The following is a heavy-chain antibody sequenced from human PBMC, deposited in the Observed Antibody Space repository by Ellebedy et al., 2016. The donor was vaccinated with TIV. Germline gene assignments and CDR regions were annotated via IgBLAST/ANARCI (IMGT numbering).Heavy chain of an antibody. CDR3: ARLRQSRDRSHWYFDL. V-gene: IGHV4-4*07. CDR2: IFMSGSI. D-gene: IGHD1-14*01. CDR1: GGSFSSYY. J-gene: IGHJ2*01. Sequence: SETLSLTXTVSGGSFSSYYWSWIRQSAGKGLEWIGRIFMSGSITYNPSLKNRVTMSVDASKTQLSLNLSSVTAADTAVYFCARLRQSRDRSHWYFDLWGRGTLVTVSS.